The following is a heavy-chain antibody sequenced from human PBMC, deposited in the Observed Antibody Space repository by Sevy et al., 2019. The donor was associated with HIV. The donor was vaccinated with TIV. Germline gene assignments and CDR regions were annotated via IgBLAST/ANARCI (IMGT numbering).Heavy chain of an antibody. V-gene: IGHV3-7*01. CDR1: GFTFSSYW. Sequence: GGSLSLSCAASGFTFSSYWLSWVRQAPGKGLEWVANIKQDGSEKYYVDSVKGRFTISRDNAKNSLYLQMNSLRAEYTAVYYCARETYSSGYSAAFDIWGQGTMVTVSS. CDR3: ARETYSSGYSAAFDI. J-gene: IGHJ3*02. D-gene: IGHD6-19*01. CDR2: IKQDGSEK.